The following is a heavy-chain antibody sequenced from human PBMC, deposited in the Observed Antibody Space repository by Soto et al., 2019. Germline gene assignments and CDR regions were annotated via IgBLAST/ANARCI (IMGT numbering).Heavy chain of an antibody. Sequence: TSETLSLTCTVSDGSINSGGYYWSWTRQHPGKGLEWIGYIYYSGSTHYNPALKSRVTISVDTSKNQFSLNLRSVSAADTAVYYCARGISSSSSWFDPWGPGTLVTVSS. J-gene: IGHJ5*02. V-gene: IGHV4-31*03. CDR3: ARGISSSSSWFDP. CDR1: DGSINSGGYY. D-gene: IGHD6-6*01. CDR2: IYYSGST.